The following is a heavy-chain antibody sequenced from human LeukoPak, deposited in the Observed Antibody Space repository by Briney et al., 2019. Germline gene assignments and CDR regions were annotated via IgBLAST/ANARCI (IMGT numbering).Heavy chain of an antibody. Sequence: KPSETLSLTCTVSGGSISSYYWSWVRQPPGKGLEWIGYISYTGNTYYNPSLKSRVTISVDTSKNQFSLKLYSVTAADTAVYYCARDLLWFDYWGQGTLVTVSS. CDR1: GGSISSYY. V-gene: IGHV4-30-4*01. CDR2: ISYTGNT. CDR3: ARDLLWFDY. J-gene: IGHJ5*01. D-gene: IGHD1-26*01.